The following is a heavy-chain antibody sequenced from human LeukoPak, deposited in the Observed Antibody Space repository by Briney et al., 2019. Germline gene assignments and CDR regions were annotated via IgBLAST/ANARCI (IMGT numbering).Heavy chain of an antibody. CDR2: IRYDGSNK. V-gene: IGHV3-30*02. D-gene: IGHD6-19*01. CDR3: AKGSKAVLFTRDHYMDV. Sequence: GGSLRLSCAASGFTFSSYAMHWVRQAPGKGLEWVAFIRYDGSNKKYADSVRGRFTISRDNSKNTMYLQMNSLRAEDTAVYFCAKGSKAVLFTRDHYMDVWGKGTTVTISS. J-gene: IGHJ6*03. CDR1: GFTFSSYA.